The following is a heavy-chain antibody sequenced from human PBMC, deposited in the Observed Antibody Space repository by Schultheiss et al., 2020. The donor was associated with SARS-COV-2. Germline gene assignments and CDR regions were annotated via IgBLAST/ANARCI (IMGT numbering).Heavy chain of an antibody. CDR2: ISSSSSTI. CDR3: SREPSVGYYFDY. CDR1: GFTFSSYS. D-gene: IGHD5/OR15-5a*01. J-gene: IGHJ4*02. V-gene: IGHV3-48*02. Sequence: GSLRLSCAASGFTFSSYSMNWVRQAPGKGLEWVSYISSSSSTIYYADSVKGRFTISRDNAKNSLYLQMNSLRDEDTAVYYCSREPSVGYYFDYWGQGTMVTVSS.